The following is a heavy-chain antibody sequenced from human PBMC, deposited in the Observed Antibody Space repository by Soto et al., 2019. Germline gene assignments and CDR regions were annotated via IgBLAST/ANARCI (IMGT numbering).Heavy chain of an antibody. CDR1: GGTFSSYA. V-gene: IGHV1-69*13. D-gene: IGHD6-6*01. CDR2: IIPIFGTA. CDR3: AIPIAADYYYYGMDV. Sequence: GASVKVSCKASGGTFSSYAISWVRQAPGQGLEWMGGIIPIFGTANYAQKFQGRVTITADESTSTAYMELSSLRSEDTAVYYCAIPIAADYYYYGMDVWGQGTTVTVSS. J-gene: IGHJ6*02.